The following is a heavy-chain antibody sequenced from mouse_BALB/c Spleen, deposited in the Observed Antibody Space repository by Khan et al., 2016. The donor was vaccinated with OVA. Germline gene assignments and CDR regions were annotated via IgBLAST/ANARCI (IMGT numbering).Heavy chain of an antibody. D-gene: IGHD1-2*01. V-gene: IGHV3-2*02. J-gene: IGHJ2*01. Sequence: EVQLQESGPGLVKPSQSLSLTCTVTGYSITSGYGWNWIRQFPGNKLEWMGYISYSGSTNYNPSLKSRISITRDTSKNQFFLQLNTVTTDDKATYDCARTARIKYWGQGTTLTVSS. CDR1: GYSITSGYG. CDR2: ISYSGST. CDR3: ARTARIKY.